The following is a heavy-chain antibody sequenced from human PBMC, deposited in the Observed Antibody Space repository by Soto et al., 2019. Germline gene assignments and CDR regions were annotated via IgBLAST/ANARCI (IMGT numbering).Heavy chain of an antibody. CDR1: GYTFTSYG. J-gene: IGHJ1*01. Sequence: QVQLVQSGAEVKKPGASVKVSCKASGYTFTSYGISWVRQAPGQGIEWMGWISAYNGNTNYAQKLQGRVTMTTDTSTSTAYMELRSLRSDDTAVYYCARDNPYYYDSSGGLQHWGQGTLVTVSS. CDR2: ISAYNGNT. D-gene: IGHD3-22*01. CDR3: ARDNPYYYDSSGGLQH. V-gene: IGHV1-18*01.